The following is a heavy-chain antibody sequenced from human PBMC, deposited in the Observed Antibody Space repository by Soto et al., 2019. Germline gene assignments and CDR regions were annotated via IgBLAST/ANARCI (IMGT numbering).Heavy chain of an antibody. D-gene: IGHD2-8*01. CDR2: ISVSGDNI. Sequence: QPGGSLTPACLASGFSFNSFNMNCIRRAPGRGLEWVASISVSGDNIYYGDSMQGRFTISRDNSKRSVFLDLNSLRVEDTAVYYCARDLGLLKSMFDYWGQGTLVTVSS. V-gene: IGHV3-48*01. J-gene: IGHJ4*02. CDR1: GFSFNSFN. CDR3: ARDLGLLKSMFDY.